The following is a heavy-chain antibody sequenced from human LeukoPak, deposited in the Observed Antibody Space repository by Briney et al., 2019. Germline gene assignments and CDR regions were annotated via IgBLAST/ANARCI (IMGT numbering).Heavy chain of an antibody. Sequence: ASVKVSCKASGYTFTGYYMHWVRQAPGHGLEWMGWINPNSGGTNYAQKFQGRVTMTRDTSISTAYMELSRLRSDDTAVYYCARGIGYSSSHDYWGQGTLVTVSS. CDR1: GYTFTGYY. D-gene: IGHD6-13*01. J-gene: IGHJ4*02. V-gene: IGHV1-2*02. CDR2: INPNSGGT. CDR3: ARGIGYSSSHDY.